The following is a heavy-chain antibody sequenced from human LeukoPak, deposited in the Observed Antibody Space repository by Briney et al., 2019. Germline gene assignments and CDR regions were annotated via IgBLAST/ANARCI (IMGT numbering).Heavy chain of an antibody. CDR1: GYTSLDYD. CDR2: INPKSVNT. D-gene: IGHD5-12*01. Sequence: SSVKVSCKAFGYTSLDYDISWVRQATGHGGEWRGGINPKSVNTGYAEKFQGRVAMTTATAAGAASMGLSSVRSEDTAVCYCARNSGLADCWGQGTLVTVSS. V-gene: IGHV1-8*01. J-gene: IGHJ4*02. CDR3: ARNSGLADC.